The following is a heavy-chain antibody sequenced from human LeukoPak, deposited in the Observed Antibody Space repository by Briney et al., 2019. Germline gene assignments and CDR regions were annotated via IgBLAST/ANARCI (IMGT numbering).Heavy chain of an antibody. V-gene: IGHV4-59*08. CDR1: GRSLSSYY. Sequence: PSETLSLTCTVSGRSLSSYYWSWLRQPPGKGLEWIGYILYSGTPNSNPPRKSRVNISLNTSNNQISLKLTSVTAADTAVYFCARMGGYSGYATHWGQGILVTVSS. J-gene: IGHJ4*02. CDR2: ILYSGTP. CDR3: ARMGGYSGYATH. D-gene: IGHD5-12*01.